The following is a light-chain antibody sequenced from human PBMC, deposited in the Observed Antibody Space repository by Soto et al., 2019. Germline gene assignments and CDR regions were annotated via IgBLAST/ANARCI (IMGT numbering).Light chain of an antibody. J-gene: IGKJ1*01. Sequence: DIQMTQSPSTLSASVGDRVTITCRANQSISSWLAWYQQKPGKAPKLLIYDASSLESGVPSRFSGSGSGTEFTLTISSLQPDDFATYYCQQYNSYWWTFGQGTKV. V-gene: IGKV1-5*01. CDR2: DAS. CDR3: QQYNSYWWT. CDR1: QSISSW.